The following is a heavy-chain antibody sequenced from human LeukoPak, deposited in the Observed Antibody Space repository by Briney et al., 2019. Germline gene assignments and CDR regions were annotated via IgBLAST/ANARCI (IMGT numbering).Heavy chain of an antibody. CDR3: SKKGQNDDYGKPD. CDR2: ININIDGSNT. D-gene: IGHD4-17*01. J-gene: IGHJ4*02. CDR1: GFTFSSYW. V-gene: IGHV3-74*01. Sequence: GGSLRLSCAASGFTFSSYWMHWVRQAPGKGLVWVSRININIDGSNTRYADSVKGRFTISRDNSQNTLSLQMNSLKAEDTAVYYCSKKGQNDDYGKPDWGQGTLVTVSS.